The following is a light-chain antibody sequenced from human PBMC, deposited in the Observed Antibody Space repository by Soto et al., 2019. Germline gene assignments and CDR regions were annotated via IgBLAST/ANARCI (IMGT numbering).Light chain of an antibody. CDR1: SSDVGGYNY. V-gene: IGLV2-14*01. Sequence: SALTQPSSVSGSPGQSITISCTGTSSDVGGYNYVSWYQQHPGKAPKLMIYDVSNRPSGVSNRFSGSKSGNTASLTISGLQAEDEADYYCSSYTSSSTVFGTGTKVPVL. CDR2: DVS. J-gene: IGLJ1*01. CDR3: SSYTSSSTV.